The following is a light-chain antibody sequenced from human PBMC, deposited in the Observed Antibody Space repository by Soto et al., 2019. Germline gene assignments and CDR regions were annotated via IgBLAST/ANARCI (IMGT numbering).Light chain of an antibody. CDR3: CSYASGSTPHVV. V-gene: IGLV2-23*01. J-gene: IGLJ2*01. CDR2: EAT. Sequence: QSVLTQPASVSGSPGQSITISCTGTSSDVGTYNLVSWYQQHPGKAPKLMIYEATNRPSGVSNRFSGSKSGNTASLTFSGLQAEDEAAYYCCSYASGSTPHVVFGGGTKVTVL. CDR1: SSDVGTYNL.